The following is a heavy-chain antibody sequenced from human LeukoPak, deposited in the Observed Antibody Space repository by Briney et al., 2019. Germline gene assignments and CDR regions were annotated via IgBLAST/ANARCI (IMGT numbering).Heavy chain of an antibody. CDR3: ARDLGYCTNGVCHTRFDY. CDR2: ISSSSSTI. Sequence: GGSLRLSCAASGFTFSSYSMNWVRQAPGKGLEWVSYISSSSSTIYYADSMKGRFTISRDNAKNSLYLQMNSLRAEDTAVYYCARDLGYCTNGVCHTRFDYWGQGTLVAVSS. V-gene: IGHV3-48*01. J-gene: IGHJ4*02. D-gene: IGHD2-8*01. CDR1: GFTFSSYS.